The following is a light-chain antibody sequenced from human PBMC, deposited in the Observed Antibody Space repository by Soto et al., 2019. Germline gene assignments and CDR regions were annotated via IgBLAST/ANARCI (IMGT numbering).Light chain of an antibody. CDR2: DAS. CDR3: QQTYISSATM. J-gene: IGKJ2*01. Sequence: DIQMTQSPSSLSASVGDKVTITCRASHSSSPYLNWYQHKPGKAPKLLIYDASALQSGVPSRFSGSGSGRDFTLNITRLQPEDFATYYCQQTYISSATMFGQGTRVEIK. CDR1: HSSSPY. V-gene: IGKV1-39*01.